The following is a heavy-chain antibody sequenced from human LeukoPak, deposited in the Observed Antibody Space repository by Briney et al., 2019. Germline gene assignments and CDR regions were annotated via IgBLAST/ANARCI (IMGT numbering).Heavy chain of an antibody. CDR2: IYCSGST. CDR3: ARGYYDSSGYRFDY. Sequence: SETLSLTCTVSGGSISSYYWSWIRQPPGKGLEWIGYIYCSGSTNYNPSLKSRVTISVDKSKNQLSLKLSSVTAADTAVYYSARGYYDSSGYRFDYWGQGALVTVSS. V-gene: IGHV4-59*01. J-gene: IGHJ4*02. D-gene: IGHD3-22*01. CDR1: GGSISSYY.